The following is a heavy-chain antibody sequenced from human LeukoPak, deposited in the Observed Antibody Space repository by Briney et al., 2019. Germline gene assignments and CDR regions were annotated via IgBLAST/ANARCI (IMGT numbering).Heavy chain of an antibody. Sequence: GGSLRPSCAASGFTFSDYYMSWIRQAPGKGLEWVSYISSSGSTIYYADSVKGRFTISRDNAKNSLYLQMNSLRAEDTAVYYCARANSSPDYYYGMDVWGQGTTVTVSS. CDR2: ISSSGSTI. D-gene: IGHD6-13*01. CDR3: ARANSSPDYYYGMDV. CDR1: GFTFSDYY. J-gene: IGHJ6*02. V-gene: IGHV3-11*01.